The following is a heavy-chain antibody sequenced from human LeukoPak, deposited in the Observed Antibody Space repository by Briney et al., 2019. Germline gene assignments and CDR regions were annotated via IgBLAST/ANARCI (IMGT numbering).Heavy chain of an antibody. CDR3: ARRSYDFWSGYPTGAFDI. CDR2: IYYSGST. D-gene: IGHD3-3*01. Sequence: SETLSLTCTVSGGSISSSSYYWGWIRQPPGKGLEWIGSIYYSGSTYYNPSLKSRVTISVDTSKNQFSLKLSSVTVADTAVYYCARRSYDFWSGYPTGAFDIWGQGTMVTVSS. V-gene: IGHV4-39*01. CDR1: GGSISSSSYY. J-gene: IGHJ3*02.